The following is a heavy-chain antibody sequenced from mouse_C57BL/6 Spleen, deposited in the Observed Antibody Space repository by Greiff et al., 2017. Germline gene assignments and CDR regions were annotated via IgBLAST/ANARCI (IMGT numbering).Heavy chain of an antibody. CDR3: TRGGITTVVAYYAMDY. Sequence: QVQLQQSGAELVRPGASVTLSCKASGYTFTDYEMHWVKQTPVHGLEWIGAIDPETGGTAYNQKFKGKAILTADKSSSTSYMELRSLTSEDSAVYYCTRGGITTVVAYYAMDYWGQGTSVTVSS. J-gene: IGHJ4*01. CDR1: GYTFTDYE. CDR2: IDPETGGT. D-gene: IGHD1-1*01. V-gene: IGHV1-15*01.